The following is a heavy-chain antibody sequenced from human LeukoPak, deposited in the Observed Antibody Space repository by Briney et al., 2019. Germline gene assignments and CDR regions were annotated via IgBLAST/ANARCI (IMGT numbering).Heavy chain of an antibody. CDR2: IYYSGST. Sequence: SETLSLTCTVSGGSISSYYWSWIRQPPGKGLEWIGYIYYSGSTDYNPSLKSRVTISVDTSKNQFSLKLSSVTAADTAMYYCARGREYCGGDCYSTFDYWGQGTLVTVSS. V-gene: IGHV4-59*01. D-gene: IGHD2-21*01. CDR1: GGSISSYY. CDR3: ARGREYCGGDCYSTFDY. J-gene: IGHJ4*02.